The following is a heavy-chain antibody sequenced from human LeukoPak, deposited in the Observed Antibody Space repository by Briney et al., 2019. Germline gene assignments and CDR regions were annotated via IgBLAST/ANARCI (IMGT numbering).Heavy chain of an antibody. CDR1: GYSFTGYY. CDR2: INAYNGNT. V-gene: IGHV1-18*04. CDR3: ARDGFRGPSDY. J-gene: IGHJ4*02. Sequence: GASVKVSCKASGYSFTGYYIHWVRQAPGQGLEWMGWINAYNGNTNYAQKVQGRVTMTTDTSTSTAYMELRSLRSDDTALYYCARDGFRGPSDYWGQGTLVTVSS. D-gene: IGHD3-16*01.